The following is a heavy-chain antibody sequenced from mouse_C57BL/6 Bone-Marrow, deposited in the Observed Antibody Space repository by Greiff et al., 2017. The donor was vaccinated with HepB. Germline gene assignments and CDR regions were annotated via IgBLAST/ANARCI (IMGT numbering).Heavy chain of an antibody. CDR2: LSNLAYSI. CDR3: ARRYYGNYVGYFDV. Sequence: EVKLVESGGGLVQPGGSLKLSCAASGFTFSDYGMAWVRQAPRKGPEWVAFLSNLAYSIYYADTVTGRFTISRENAKNTLYLEMGSLRSEDTAMYYCARRYYGNYVGYFDVWGTGTTVTVSS. CDR1: GFTFSDYG. D-gene: IGHD2-1*01. V-gene: IGHV5-15*01. J-gene: IGHJ1*03.